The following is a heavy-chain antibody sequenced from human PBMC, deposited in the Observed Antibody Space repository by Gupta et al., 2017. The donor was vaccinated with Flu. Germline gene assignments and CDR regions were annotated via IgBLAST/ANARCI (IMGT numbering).Heavy chain of an antibody. V-gene: IGHV3-23*01. D-gene: IGHD5-18*01. J-gene: IGHJ6*02. CDR1: GFTFSSCA. CDR3: ARTKWIQPKRMDI. CDR2: SSASGNTT. Sequence: EVQLLETGGGLVQPGGSLRLSCAASGFTFSSCALRWVRQARGKGLEGVSVSSASGNTTYYADSVKGRFTISRDNSKNTLYLQMNSLRAEDTSVYYCARTKWIQPKRMDIWGQGTTVTVSS.